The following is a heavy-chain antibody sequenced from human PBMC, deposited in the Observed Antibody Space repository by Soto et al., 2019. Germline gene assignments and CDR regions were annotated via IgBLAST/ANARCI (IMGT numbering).Heavy chain of an antibody. D-gene: IGHD3-10*01. J-gene: IGHJ4*02. CDR2: IYYSGST. V-gene: IGHV4-30-4*01. CDR1: GGSISSGDYY. Sequence: SETLSLTCTVSGGSISSGDYYWSWIRQPPGKGLEWIGYIYYSGSTYYNPSLKSRVTISVDTSKNQFSLKLSSVTAADTAVYFWARVPITMVRGVDYYQFDYWGKGTLVTVSS. CDR3: ARVPITMVRGVDYYQFDY.